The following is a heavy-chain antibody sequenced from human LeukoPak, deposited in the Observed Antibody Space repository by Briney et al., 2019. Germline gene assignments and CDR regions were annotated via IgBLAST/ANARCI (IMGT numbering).Heavy chain of an antibody. V-gene: IGHV3-23*01. D-gene: IGHD6-13*01. CDR2: ISGSGGST. CDR1: GFTFSSYA. Sequence: GGSLRLSCAASGFTFSSYAMSWVRQAPGKGLEWVSAISGSGGSTYYADSVKGRFTISRDNSKNTLYLQMNSLRAEDTAVYYCAKDGETGYSSSWVTYYFDYWGQGTLVTVSS. J-gene: IGHJ4*02. CDR3: AKDGETGYSSSWVTYYFDY.